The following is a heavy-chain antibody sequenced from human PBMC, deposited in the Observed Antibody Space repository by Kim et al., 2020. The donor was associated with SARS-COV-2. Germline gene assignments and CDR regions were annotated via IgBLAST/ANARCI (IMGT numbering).Heavy chain of an antibody. V-gene: IGHV5-51*01. J-gene: IGHJ6*02. CDR3: ATHFPMQFPMAV. D-gene: IGHD2-2*01. Sequence: GESLKISCKGSGTSSTSYWIAWVRQMPGKCLEWMGIIYPGDSDTRYSPSFQRQVTISADKSISTAYLQWSSLKASATAMYYCATHFPMQFPMAVWGQGTT. CDR2: IYPGDSDT. CDR1: GTSSTSYW.